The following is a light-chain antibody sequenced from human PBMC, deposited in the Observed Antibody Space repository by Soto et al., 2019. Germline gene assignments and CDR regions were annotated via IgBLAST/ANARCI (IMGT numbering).Light chain of an antibody. Sequence: EMVVTQSPATLSVSPGERFALSCMSSQIISRNLAWYQQKPGQAPRLLISGASTRATGIPARFSGSGSGTEFTLTISSLQSEDFALYYCQQYNIWPRTFGQGTKVDNK. CDR2: GAS. V-gene: IGKV3-15*01. J-gene: IGKJ1*01. CDR3: QQYNIWPRT. CDR1: QIISRN.